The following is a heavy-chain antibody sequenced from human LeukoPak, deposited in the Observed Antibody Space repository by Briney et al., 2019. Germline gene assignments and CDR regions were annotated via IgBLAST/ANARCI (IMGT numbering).Heavy chain of an antibody. V-gene: IGHV3-11*05. J-gene: IGHJ3*02. D-gene: IGHD6-19*01. CDR1: GFSFSDHY. CDR3: ARVRKYSSGWYDAFDI. CDR2: ISSSSSYT. Sequence: KSGGSLRLSCAASGFSFSDHYMSWIRQAPGKGLEWVSYISSSSSYTNYADSVKGRFTISRDNAKNSLYLQMNSLRAEDTAVYYCARVRKYSSGWYDAFDIWGQGTMVTVSS.